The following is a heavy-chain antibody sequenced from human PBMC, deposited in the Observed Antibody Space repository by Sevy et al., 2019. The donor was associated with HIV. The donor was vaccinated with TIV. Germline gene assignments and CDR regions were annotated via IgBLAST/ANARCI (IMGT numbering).Heavy chain of an antibody. CDR1: GLTFSNDN. J-gene: IGHJ4*01. CDR3: ARDGKVPVPGLYYFDY. V-gene: IGHV3-21*01. CDR2: ISSESGYI. Sequence: GGSLRLSCAASGLTFSNDNMNWVRQAPGKGLEWVSFISSESGYIYYADSVKGRFSISRDNAKNSLYLQMNSLRADDTAVYYCARDGKVPVPGLYYFDYWGHGTLVTVSS. D-gene: IGHD6-19*01.